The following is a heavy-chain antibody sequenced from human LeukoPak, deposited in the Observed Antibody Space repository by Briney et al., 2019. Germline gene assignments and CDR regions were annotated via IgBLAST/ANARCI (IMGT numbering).Heavy chain of an antibody. Sequence: ASVKVSCKASGYTFTSYGISWVRQAPGQGLEWMGWISAYNGNTNYAQKLRGRVTMTTDTSTSTAYMELRSLRSDDTAVYYCARVVAAAGINWFAPWAQGTLVTVPS. D-gene: IGHD6-13*01. CDR3: ARVVAAAGINWFAP. CDR2: ISAYNGNT. CDR1: GYTFTSYG. V-gene: IGHV1-18*01. J-gene: IGHJ5*02.